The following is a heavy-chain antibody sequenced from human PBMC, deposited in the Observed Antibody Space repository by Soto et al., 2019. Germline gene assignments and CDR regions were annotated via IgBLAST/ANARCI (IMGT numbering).Heavy chain of an antibody. CDR2: GSGSAGST. CDR1: GFTFSSNA. CDR3: AKVPLLWFGAKAAFDI. J-gene: IGHJ3*02. D-gene: IGHD3-10*01. V-gene: IGHV3-23*01. Sequence: GGSLRLSCAASGFTFSSNAISWVRQAQGKGLELVSAGSGSAGSTYYADSVKGRFTISRDNSKNTLYLQMTSLRAEDTAVYYCAKVPLLWFGAKAAFDIWGQGTMVTVS.